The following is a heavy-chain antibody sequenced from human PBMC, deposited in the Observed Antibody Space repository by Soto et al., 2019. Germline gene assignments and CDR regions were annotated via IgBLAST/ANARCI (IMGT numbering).Heavy chain of an antibody. CDR3: TTEKLRLGEFSWGGTRLGEDAFDI. D-gene: IGHD3-16*01. J-gene: IGHJ3*02. V-gene: IGHV3-15*07. CDR1: GFTFSNAW. Sequence: GGSLRLSCAASGFTFSNAWMNWVRQAPGKGLEWVGRIKSKTDGGTTDYAAPVKGRFTISRDDSKNTLYLQMNSLKTEDTAVYYCTTEKLRLGEFSWGGTRLGEDAFDIWGQGTMVTVSS. CDR2: IKSKTDGGTT.